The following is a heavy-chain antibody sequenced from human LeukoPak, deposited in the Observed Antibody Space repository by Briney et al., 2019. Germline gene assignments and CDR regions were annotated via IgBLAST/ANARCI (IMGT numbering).Heavy chain of an antibody. D-gene: IGHD3-22*01. CDR3: ARDRNIDSSGYYYDASDI. CDR1: GYTFTSYD. Sequence: GASVKVSCKASGYTFTSYDINWVRQATGQGLEWMGWMNPNSGNTGYAQKFQGRVTMTRNTSISTAYMELSSLRSEDTAVYYCARDRNIDSSGYYYDASDIWGQGTMVTVSS. J-gene: IGHJ3*02. CDR2: MNPNSGNT. V-gene: IGHV1-8*01.